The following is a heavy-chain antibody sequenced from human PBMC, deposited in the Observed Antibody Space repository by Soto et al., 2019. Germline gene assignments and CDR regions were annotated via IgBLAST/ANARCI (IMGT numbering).Heavy chain of an antibody. CDR3: ARAKLMVRGVRVFLSRPFDY. CDR2: INHSGST. Sequence: SETLSLTCAVYGGSFSGYYWSWIRQPLGKGLEWIGEINHSGSTNYNPSLKSRVTISVDTSKNQFSLKLSSVTAADTAVYYCARAKLMVRGVRVFLSRPFDYWGQGTLVTVSS. V-gene: IGHV4-34*01. J-gene: IGHJ4*02. D-gene: IGHD3-10*01. CDR1: GGSFSGYY.